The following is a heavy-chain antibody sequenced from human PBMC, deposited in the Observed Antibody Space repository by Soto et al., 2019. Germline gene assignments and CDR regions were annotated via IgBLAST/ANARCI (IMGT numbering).Heavy chain of an antibody. Sequence: HLQLRESGPGLVKPSETLSLTCTVSGDSISSTTYHWVWIRQPPGKGLEWIGNLYYSGSTYAHPSLKSRLTISVDTSKNQFSLTLSSVTAADTAVYYCAAFYYDFWSGYPRGGYMDVWGEGTTVIVSS. CDR3: AAFYYDFWSGYPRGGYMDV. V-gene: IGHV4-39*01. CDR2: LYYSGST. J-gene: IGHJ6*03. CDR1: GDSISSTTYH. D-gene: IGHD3-3*01.